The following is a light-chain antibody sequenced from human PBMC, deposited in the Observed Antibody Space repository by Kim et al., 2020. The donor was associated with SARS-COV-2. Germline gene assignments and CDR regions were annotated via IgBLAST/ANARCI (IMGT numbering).Light chain of an antibody. J-gene: IGKJ1*01. CDR1: QGISKY. CDR2: AAS. Sequence: SASVADRVTITCRASQGISKYLAWYQQKPGNAPKLLIFAASALQSGVPTRFSGSGSGTDFTLTISSLQPEDVATYYCQKYNGAPWTFGQGTKLEI. V-gene: IGKV1-27*01. CDR3: QKYNGAPWT.